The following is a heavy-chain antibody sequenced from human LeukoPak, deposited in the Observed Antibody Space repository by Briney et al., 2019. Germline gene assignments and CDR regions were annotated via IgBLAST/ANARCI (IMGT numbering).Heavy chain of an antibody. CDR2: INSNGTST. CDR1: GFTFSDYF. D-gene: IGHD6-19*01. V-gene: IGHV3-11*01. CDR3: VAGGFSD. Sequence: KSGGSLRLSCATSGFTFSDYFMSWIRQAPGKGLEWVSYINSNGTSTYYADSLKGRFTISRDNAKNSLYLQMNSLRAEDTAVYYCVAGGFSDWGRGTLVTVSS. J-gene: IGHJ4*02.